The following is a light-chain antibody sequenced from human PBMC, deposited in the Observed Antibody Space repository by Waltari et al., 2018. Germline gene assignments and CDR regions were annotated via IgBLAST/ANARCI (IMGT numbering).Light chain of an antibody. V-gene: IGKV3-20*01. CDR1: QSVSSSS. CDR2: GAS. J-gene: IGKJ4*01. CDR3: QHYGTSPEVT. Sequence: EIVLTQSPGTLSLSPGERATLSCRASQSVSSSSLAWYQQKPGQDPRLVIYGASSRATGIPDRFSGSGSGTDFTLTISRLEPEDFAVYYCQHYGTSPEVTFGGGTKVEIK.